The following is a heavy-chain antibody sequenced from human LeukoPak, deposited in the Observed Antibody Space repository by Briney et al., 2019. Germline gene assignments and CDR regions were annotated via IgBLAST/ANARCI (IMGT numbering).Heavy chain of an antibody. D-gene: IGHD2-2*01. CDR2: INTNTGNP. CDR3: ARGGEVPAAMLWRHYYYYYGMDV. Sequence: ASVKVSCKASGYTFTSYAMNWVRQAPGQGLEWMGWINTNTGNPTYAQGFTGRFVFSLDTSVGTAYLQISSLKAEDTAVYYCARGGEVPAAMLWRHYYYYYGMDVWGQGTTVTVSS. V-gene: IGHV7-4-1*02. J-gene: IGHJ6*02. CDR1: GYTFTSYA.